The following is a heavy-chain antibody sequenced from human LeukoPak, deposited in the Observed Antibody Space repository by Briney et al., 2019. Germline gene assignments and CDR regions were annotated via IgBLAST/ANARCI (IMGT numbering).Heavy chain of an antibody. CDR3: ARTMNPSIAYCGGDCYPYWYFDL. V-gene: IGHV4-59*01. CDR2: IYYSGST. Sequence: PSETLSLTCTVSGGSISSYYWSWIRQPPGKGLEWIGYIYYSGSTNYNPSLKSRVTISVDTSKNQFSLKLSSVTAADTAVYYCARTMNPSIAYCGGDCYPYWYFDLWGRGTLVTVSS. D-gene: IGHD2-21*02. J-gene: IGHJ2*01. CDR1: GGSISSYY.